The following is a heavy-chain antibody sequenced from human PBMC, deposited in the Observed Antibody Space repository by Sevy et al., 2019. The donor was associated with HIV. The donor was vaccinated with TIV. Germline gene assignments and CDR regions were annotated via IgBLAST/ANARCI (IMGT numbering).Heavy chain of an antibody. D-gene: IGHD3-3*01. CDR3: ARGYYDFWSGYYRRDAFDS. CDR2: ISAYNGDT. J-gene: IGHJ3*02. V-gene: IGHV1-18*01. Sequence: ASVKVSCKASGYSFTSYGISWVRQASGQGLEWMGWISAYNGDTNYAQKLQGRVTMTTDTSTSTAYMELTSLRSDDTAVYFCARGYYDFWSGYYRRDAFDSWGQGTRVTVSS. CDR1: GYSFTSYG.